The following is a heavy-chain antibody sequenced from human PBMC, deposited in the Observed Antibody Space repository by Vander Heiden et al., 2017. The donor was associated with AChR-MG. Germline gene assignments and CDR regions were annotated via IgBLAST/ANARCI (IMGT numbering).Heavy chain of an antibody. J-gene: IGHJ4*02. CDR2: ISYDGSNK. CDR1: GFTFSSYG. Sequence: QVQLVESGGGVVQPGRSLRPPCAASGFTFSSYGMHWVRQAPGKGLEWVAVISYDGSNKYYADSVKGRFTISRGNSKNTLYLQMNSLRAEDTAVYYCAKDGDSSSWLDYWGQGTLVTVS. V-gene: IGHV3-30*18. CDR3: AKDGDSSSWLDY. D-gene: IGHD6-13*01.